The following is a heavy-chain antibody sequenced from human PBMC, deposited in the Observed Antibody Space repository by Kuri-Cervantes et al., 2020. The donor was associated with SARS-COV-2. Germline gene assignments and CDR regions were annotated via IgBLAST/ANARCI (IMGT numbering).Heavy chain of an antibody. Sequence: LSLTCAASGFTFSGHWIHWVRQAPGKGLVWVSRINPDGSYTNNADSVKGRFTLSRDNSKNTLYLQMNSLRAEDTAVYYCARSLFAYYYYYGMDVWGQGTTVTVSS. CDR1: GFTFSGHW. J-gene: IGHJ6*02. V-gene: IGHV3-74*01. CDR2: INPDGSYT. CDR3: ARSLFAYYYYYGMDV.